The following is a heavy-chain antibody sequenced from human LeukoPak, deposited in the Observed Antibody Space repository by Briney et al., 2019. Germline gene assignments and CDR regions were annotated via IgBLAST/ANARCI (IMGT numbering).Heavy chain of an antibody. Sequence: GASVKVSCKASGYTFSNYGINWVRQAPGQGLEWMGWVSAYNGNTNYAQKLQGRVTMTTDTSTSTAYMELRSLTSDDTAVYYCARVGAYCTSTSCLDYWGQGTLVTVSS. CDR2: VSAYNGNT. D-gene: IGHD2-2*01. V-gene: IGHV1-18*01. CDR3: ARVGAYCTSTSCLDY. J-gene: IGHJ4*02. CDR1: GYTFSNYG.